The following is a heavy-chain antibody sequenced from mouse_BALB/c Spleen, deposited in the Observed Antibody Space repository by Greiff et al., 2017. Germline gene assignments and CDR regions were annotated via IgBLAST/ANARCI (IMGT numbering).Heavy chain of an antibody. J-gene: IGHJ4*01. CDR2: IWSGGST. Sequence: VKLQESGPGLVQPSQSLSITCTVSGFSLTSYGVHWVRQSPGKGLEWLGVIWSGGSTDYNAAFISRLSISKDNSKSQVFFKMNSLQADDTAIYYCARNWDRYYAMDYWGQGTSVTVSS. CDR3: ARNWDRYYAMDY. CDR1: GFSLTSYG. V-gene: IGHV2-4-1*01. D-gene: IGHD2-14*01.